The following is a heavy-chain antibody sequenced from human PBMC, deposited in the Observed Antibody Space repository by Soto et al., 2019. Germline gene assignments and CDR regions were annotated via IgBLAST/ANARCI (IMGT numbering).Heavy chain of an antibody. CDR2: IGPESGAT. CDR1: GYTFTGHY. CDR3: GRGRSGQIVVFY. J-gene: IGHJ4*02. Sequence: GASVKVSCKASGYTFTGHYIHWVRQAPEQGPEWMGEIGPESGATRYAQRFQGRVTMTRDMCITTVYMELNNLSPDDTAVYYCGRGRSGQIVVFYWGQGTPVTVSS. V-gene: IGHV1-2*02. D-gene: IGHD1-26*01.